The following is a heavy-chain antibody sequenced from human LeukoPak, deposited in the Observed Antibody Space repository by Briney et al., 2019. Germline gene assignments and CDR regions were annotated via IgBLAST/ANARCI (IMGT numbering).Heavy chain of an antibody. D-gene: IGHD2-15*01. V-gene: IGHV1-69*13. J-gene: IGHJ6*02. CDR3: ARGLFRYCSGGSCYSYYYGMDV. CDR1: GGTFSSYA. Sequence: ASVKVSCKASGGTFSSYAISWVRQAPGQGLEWMGGIIPIFGTANYAQKFQGRVTITADGSTSTAYMELSSLRSEDTAVYYCARGLFRYCSGGSCYSYYYGMDVWGQGTTVTVSS. CDR2: IIPIFGTA.